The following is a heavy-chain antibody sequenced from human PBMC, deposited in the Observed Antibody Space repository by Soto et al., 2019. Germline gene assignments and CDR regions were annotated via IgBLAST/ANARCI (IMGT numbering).Heavy chain of an antibody. V-gene: IGHV3-30*18. CDR1: GFTFNNYG. Sequence: QVQLVESGGGVVQPGRSLRLSCAASGFTFNNYGMHWVRQAPGKGLEWVAVISNDGSDKYYADSVKGRLTFSSDNSKVTLYLQMHSLTTEDTAMYYCAQDQGISASHWIDWCQGTMVTVSS. J-gene: IGHJ3*01. D-gene: IGHD6-13*01. CDR2: ISNDGSDK. CDR3: AQDQGISASHWID.